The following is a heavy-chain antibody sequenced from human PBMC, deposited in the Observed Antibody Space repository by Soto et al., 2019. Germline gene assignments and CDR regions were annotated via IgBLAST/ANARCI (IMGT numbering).Heavy chain of an antibody. CDR3: ASSVLRFLEWSSPPDV. CDR2: TYYRSKWYN. D-gene: IGHD3-3*01. CDR1: GDSVSSNSAA. Sequence: KQSQTLSLTCAISGDSVSSNSAAWNWIRQSPSRGLEWLGRTYYRSKWYNDYAVSVKSRITINPDTSKNQFSLQLNSVTPEDTAVYYCASSVLRFLEWSSPPDVWGKGTTVTVSS. V-gene: IGHV6-1*01. J-gene: IGHJ6*04.